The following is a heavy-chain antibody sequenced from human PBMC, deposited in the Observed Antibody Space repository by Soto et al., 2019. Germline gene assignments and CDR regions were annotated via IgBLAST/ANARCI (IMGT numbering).Heavy chain of an antibody. CDR1: GGSISSGGYY. CDR3: ARSGDGDYVLHY. J-gene: IGHJ4*02. Sequence: SETLSLTCTVSGGSISSGGYYSSWIRQHPGKGLEWIGYIYYSGSTYYNPSLKSRVTISVDTSKNQFSLKLSSVTAADTAVYYCARSGDGDYVLHYWAQGTLVTVSS. D-gene: IGHD4-17*01. CDR2: IYYSGST. V-gene: IGHV4-31*03.